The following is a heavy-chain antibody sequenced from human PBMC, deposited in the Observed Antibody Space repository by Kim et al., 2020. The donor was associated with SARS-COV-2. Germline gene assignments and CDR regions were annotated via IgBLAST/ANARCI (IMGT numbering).Heavy chain of an antibody. J-gene: IGHJ6*02. CDR3: ARDRGYYDYYYGMDV. D-gene: IGHD5-18*01. V-gene: IGHV1-69*01. Sequence: QKFQGRVTITADESTSTAYMELSSLRSEDTAVYYCARDRGYYDYYYGMDVWGQGTTVTVSS.